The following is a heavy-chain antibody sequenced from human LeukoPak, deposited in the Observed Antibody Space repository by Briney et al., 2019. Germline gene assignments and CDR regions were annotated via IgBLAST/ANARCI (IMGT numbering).Heavy chain of an antibody. V-gene: IGHV1-69*06. CDR2: IIPIFGTA. CDR3: ASPRRDTAMARAFDI. CDR1: GGTFSSYA. Sequence: ASVKVSCKASGGTFSSYAISWVRQAPGHGLEWMGGIIPIFGTANYAQKFQGRVTITADKSTSTAYMELSSLRSEDTAVYYCASPRRDTAMARAFDIWGQGTMVTVSS. D-gene: IGHD5-18*01. J-gene: IGHJ3*02.